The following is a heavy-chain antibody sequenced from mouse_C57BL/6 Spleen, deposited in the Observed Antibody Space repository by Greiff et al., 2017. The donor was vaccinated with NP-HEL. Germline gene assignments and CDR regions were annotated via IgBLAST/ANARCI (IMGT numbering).Heavy chain of an antibody. CDR2: IYPGSGST. D-gene: IGHD2-1*01. CDR1: GYTFTSYW. CDR3: ARGGIYYGNLYYFDY. Sequence: QVQLQQPGAELVKPGASVKMSCKASGYTFTSYWITWVKQRPGQGLEWIGDIYPGSGSTNYNEKFKSKATLTVDTSSSTAYMQLSSLTSEDSAVYYGARGGIYYGNLYYFDYWGQGTTLTVSS. V-gene: IGHV1-55*01. J-gene: IGHJ2*01.